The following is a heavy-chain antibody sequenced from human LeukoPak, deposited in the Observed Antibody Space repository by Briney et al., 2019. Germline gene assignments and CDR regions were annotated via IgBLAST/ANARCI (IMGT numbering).Heavy chain of an antibody. D-gene: IGHD5-24*01. CDR3: ARGARAGYNLEPFDY. CDR1: GGSMSSYY. CDR2: IYYSGST. Sequence: SETLSLTCTVSGGSMSSYYWSWIRQPPGKGLEWIGYIYYSGSTKYNPSLKSRVTISVDTSKNQFSLKLSSVTAADTAVHCARGARAGYNLEPFDYWGQGTLVAVSS. J-gene: IGHJ4*02. V-gene: IGHV4-59*08.